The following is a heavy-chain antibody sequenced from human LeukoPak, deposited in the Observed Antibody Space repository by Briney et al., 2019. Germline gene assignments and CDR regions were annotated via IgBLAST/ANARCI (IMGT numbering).Heavy chain of an antibody. Sequence: GGSLRLSCAASGFTFSSYAMSWVRQAPGKGLEWVSGISGSGVNTYYADSVKGRFTISRDNSKNTLSLQLNSLRAEDTALYFCAKDLNNSPYWGQGTLVTVSS. CDR2: ISGSGVNT. CDR3: AKDLNNSPY. V-gene: IGHV3-23*01. J-gene: IGHJ4*02. CDR1: GFTFSSYA. D-gene: IGHD4-23*01.